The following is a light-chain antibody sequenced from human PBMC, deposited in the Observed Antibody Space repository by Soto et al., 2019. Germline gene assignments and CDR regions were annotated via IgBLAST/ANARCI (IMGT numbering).Light chain of an antibody. Sequence: QAVVTQPPSVSGARGQRVTISCTGSSSNIGAGYDVHWYQQLPGTAPKLLIYGNSNRPSGVPDRFSGSKSGTSASLAITGLQAEDEADYYCQSYDSSLSAVVFGGGTNVTVL. J-gene: IGLJ2*01. CDR1: SSNIGAGYD. V-gene: IGLV1-40*01. CDR2: GNS. CDR3: QSYDSSLSAVV.